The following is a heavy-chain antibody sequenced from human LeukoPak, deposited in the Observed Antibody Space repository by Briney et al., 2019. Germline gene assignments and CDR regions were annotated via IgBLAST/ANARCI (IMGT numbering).Heavy chain of an antibody. J-gene: IGHJ4*02. CDR1: GFTFSSYW. V-gene: IGHV3-7*01. CDR3: ARGDYDFWSGYYLGAGGFDY. D-gene: IGHD3-3*01. CDR2: IKQDGSEK. Sequence: GGSLRLSCAASGFTFSSYWMSWVRQAPGKGLEWVANIKQDGSEKYYVDSVKGRFTISRDNAKNSLYLQMNSLRAEDTAVYYCARGDYDFWSGYYLGAGGFDYWGQGTLVTVSS.